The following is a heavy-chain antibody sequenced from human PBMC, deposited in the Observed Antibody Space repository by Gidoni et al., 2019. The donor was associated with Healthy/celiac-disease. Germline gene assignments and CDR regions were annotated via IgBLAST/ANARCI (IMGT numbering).Heavy chain of an antibody. CDR2: IKSKTDGGTT. CDR3: ILVATIPGDFDY. Sequence: EVQLVESGGGLVKPGRSLRLSCAASGFTFSNAWMSWVRQAPGKGLEWVGRIKSKTDGGTTDYAAPVKGRFTISRDDSKNTLYLQMNSLKTEDTAVYYCILVATIPGDFDYWGQGTLVTVSS. V-gene: IGHV3-15*01. CDR1: GFTFSNAW. J-gene: IGHJ4*02. D-gene: IGHD5-12*01.